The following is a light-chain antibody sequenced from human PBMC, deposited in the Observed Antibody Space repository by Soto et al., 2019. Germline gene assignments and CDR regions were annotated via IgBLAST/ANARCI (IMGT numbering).Light chain of an antibody. J-gene: IGLJ1*01. CDR1: SSNIGAGHD. Sequence: QSVLTQPPSVSGAPGQRVTISCTGSSSNIGAGHDVHWYQQLPGTAPKLLIYGNSNRPSGVPDRFSGSKSGTSASLAITGLQAEDEADYYCQSYDNSLSAHYVFGTGTKVTVL. V-gene: IGLV1-40*01. CDR2: GNS. CDR3: QSYDNSLSAHYV.